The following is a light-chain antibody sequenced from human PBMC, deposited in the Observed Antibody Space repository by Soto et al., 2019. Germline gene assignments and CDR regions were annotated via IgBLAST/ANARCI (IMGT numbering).Light chain of an antibody. V-gene: IGLV2-14*01. CDR3: ASYTTASTYV. CDR2: DVT. J-gene: IGLJ1*01. CDR1: SSDVGGYNY. Sequence: QSVLTQPASVSGSPGQSITISCTGTSSDVGGYNYVFWYQQHPGQAPRLMVYDVTNRASGVSDRFSVSKSGNTVSLTISGLQAEDEADYYCASYTTASTYVFGTGTKVTVL.